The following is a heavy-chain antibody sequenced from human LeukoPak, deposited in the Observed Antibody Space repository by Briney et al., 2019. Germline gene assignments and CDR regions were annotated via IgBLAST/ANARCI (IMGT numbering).Heavy chain of an antibody. D-gene: IGHD6-13*01. Sequence: GGSLRLFCAASGFTFSSYAMSWVRQAPGKGLEWVSVISGSGGSTYYADSVKGRFTISRDNSKNTLYLQMNSLRAEDTAVYYCANAYSSSWYPHYFDYWGQGTLVTVSS. J-gene: IGHJ4*02. V-gene: IGHV3-23*01. CDR1: GFTFSSYA. CDR3: ANAYSSSWYPHYFDY. CDR2: ISGSGGST.